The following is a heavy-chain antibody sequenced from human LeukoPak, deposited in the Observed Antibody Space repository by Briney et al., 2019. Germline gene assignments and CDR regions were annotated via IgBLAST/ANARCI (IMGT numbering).Heavy chain of an antibody. D-gene: IGHD3-22*01. CDR2: INHSGST. CDR3: ARGPPYYYDSSGYYYSFYY. V-gene: IGHV4-34*01. CDR1: GWSFSGYY. J-gene: IGHJ4*02. Sequence: KPPETLSLTCAVYGWSFSGYYWSWIRQPPGKGLEWIGEINHSGSTNYNPSLKSRVTISVDTSKNQFSLKLSSVTAADTAVYYCARGPPYYYDSSGYYYSFYYWCQGTLVTVSS.